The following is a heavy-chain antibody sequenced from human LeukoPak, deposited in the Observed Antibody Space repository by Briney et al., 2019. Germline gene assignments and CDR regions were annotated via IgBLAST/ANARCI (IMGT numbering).Heavy chain of an antibody. CDR3: ARVGSWYGKYFQH. CDR2: INHSGST. CDR1: GGSFSGYY. Sequence: SETLSLTCAVYGGSFSGYYWSWIRQPPGKGLEWIGEINHSGSTNYNPSLKSRVTISVDTSKNQFSLKLSSVTAADTAVYYCARVGSWYGKYFQHWGQGTLATVSS. V-gene: IGHV4-34*01. J-gene: IGHJ1*01. D-gene: IGHD6-13*01.